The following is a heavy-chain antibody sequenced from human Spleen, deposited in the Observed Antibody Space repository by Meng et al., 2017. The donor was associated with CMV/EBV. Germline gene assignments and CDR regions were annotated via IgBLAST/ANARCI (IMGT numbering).Heavy chain of an antibody. J-gene: IGHJ6*02. D-gene: IGHD1-14*01. V-gene: IGHV1-18*01. CDR3: ARWSPESYYYYYGMDV. Sequence: GVRWVRQAAGQGVEWMGGISANKGKTNKAKKVQGRVTMTTDSSTSTAYMEVRSLRSDDTAVYYCARWSPESYYYYYGMDVWGQGTLVTVSS. CDR1: G. CDR2: ISANKGKT.